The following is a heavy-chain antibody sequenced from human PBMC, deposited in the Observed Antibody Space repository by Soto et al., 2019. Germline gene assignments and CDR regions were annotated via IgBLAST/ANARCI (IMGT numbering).Heavy chain of an antibody. D-gene: IGHD3-10*01. J-gene: IGHJ3*02. CDR2: ISSSSSYI. CDR3: ARSAMVRGATGDAFDI. Sequence: EVQLVESGGGLVKPGGSLRLSCAASGFTFSSYSMNWVRQAPGKGLEWVSSISSSSSYIYYADSVKGRFTISRDNDKNSLYLQMNSLRAEDTAVYYCARSAMVRGATGDAFDIWGQGTMVTVSS. CDR1: GFTFSSYS. V-gene: IGHV3-21*01.